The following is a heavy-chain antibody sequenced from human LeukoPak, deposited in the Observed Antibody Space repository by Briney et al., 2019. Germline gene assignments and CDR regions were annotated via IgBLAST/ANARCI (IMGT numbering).Heavy chain of an antibody. Sequence: GESLKISCTGSGSSFTNYWIGWVRQMPGKGLEWMGIIYPDDSDTRYRPSFQGQVTISADKSIATAYLQWSSLKASDTAMYYCARLQYSNGYVDYWGQGTLVTVSS. CDR1: GSSFTNYW. V-gene: IGHV5-51*01. D-gene: IGHD5-18*01. CDR3: ARLQYSNGYVDY. J-gene: IGHJ4*02. CDR2: IYPDDSDT.